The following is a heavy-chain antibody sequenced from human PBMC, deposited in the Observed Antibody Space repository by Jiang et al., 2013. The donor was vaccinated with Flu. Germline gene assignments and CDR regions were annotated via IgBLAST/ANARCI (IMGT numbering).Heavy chain of an antibody. CDR3: ARIKLGGTSFDL. D-gene: IGHD2-15*01. V-gene: IGHV2-70*11. Sequence: PTQTLTLTCTLSGFSLNTSGVSVSWLRQPPGKALEWLARIDWDDDKYYTASLKTSLTISKDTSKNQVVLTMTNMDPVDTATYYCARIKLGGTSFDLWGQGTLVTVSS. CDR1: GFSLNTSGVS. J-gene: IGHJ4*02. CDR2: IDWDDDK.